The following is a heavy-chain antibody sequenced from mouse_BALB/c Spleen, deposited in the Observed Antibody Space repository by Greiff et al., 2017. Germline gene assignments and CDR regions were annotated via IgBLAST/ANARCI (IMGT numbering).Heavy chain of an antibody. CDR3: ARHDGWYFDV. J-gene: IGHJ1*01. V-gene: IGHV5-6*01. CDR2: ISSGGSYT. D-gene: IGHD2-3*01. CDR1: GFTFSSYG. Sequence: EAKLMESGGDLVKPGGSLKLSCAASGFTFSSYGMSWVRQTPDKRLEWVATISSGGSYTYYPDSVKGRFTISRDNAKNTLYLQMSSLKSEDTAMYYCARHDGWYFDVWGAGTTVTVSS.